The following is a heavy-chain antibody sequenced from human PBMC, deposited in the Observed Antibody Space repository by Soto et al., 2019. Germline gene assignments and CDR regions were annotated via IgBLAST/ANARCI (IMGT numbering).Heavy chain of an antibody. CDR1: GYTFTSYY. CDR2: INPSGGST. V-gene: IGHV1-46*01. J-gene: IGHJ5*02. CDR3: ARDERNIVLMVYARSGWFDP. Sequence: ASVKVSCKASGYTFTSYYMHWVRQAPGQGLEWMGIINPSGGSTSYTQKFQGRVTMTRDTSTSTVYMELSSLRSEDTTVYYCARDERNIVLMVYARSGWFDPWGQGTLVTVSS. D-gene: IGHD2-8*01.